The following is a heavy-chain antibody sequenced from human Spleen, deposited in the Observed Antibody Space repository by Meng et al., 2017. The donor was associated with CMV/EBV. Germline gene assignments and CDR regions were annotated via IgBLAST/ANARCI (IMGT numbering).Heavy chain of an antibody. D-gene: IGHD1-26*01. CDR3: ARSPYRLPTS. CDR2: IKQDGSEK. CDR1: GFTFDDYA. J-gene: IGHJ4*02. V-gene: IGHV3-7*01. Sequence: GESLKISCAASGFTFDDYAMHWVRQAPGKGLEWVANIKQDGSEKYYVDSVKGRFTISRDNAKNSLYLQMNSLRAEDTAVYYCARSPYRLPTSWGQGTLVTVSS.